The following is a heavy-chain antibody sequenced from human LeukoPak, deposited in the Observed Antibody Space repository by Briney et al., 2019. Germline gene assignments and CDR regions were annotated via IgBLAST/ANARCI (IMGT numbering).Heavy chain of an antibody. J-gene: IGHJ4*02. CDR2: ISWNGGNI. V-gene: IGHV3-9*01. D-gene: IGHD3-10*01. Sequence: GGSLRLSCAASGFNFDDFAMHWVRQAPGKGLEWVSGISWNGGNIDYVDSVKGRFTISRDNAKNSLYLQMNALRTEDTAFYYCAKVSIRGRRSDYFDLWGQGTLVTVSS. CDR3: AKVSIRGRRSDYFDL. CDR1: GFNFDDFA.